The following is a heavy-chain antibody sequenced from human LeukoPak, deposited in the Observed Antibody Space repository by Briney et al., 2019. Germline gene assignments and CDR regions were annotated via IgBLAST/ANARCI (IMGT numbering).Heavy chain of an antibody. V-gene: IGHV3-23*01. CDR3: AKDDAWLRFGE. D-gene: IGHD3-10*01. CDR1: GFTFSSYG. J-gene: IGHJ4*02. Sequence: GGTLRLSCAASGFTFSSYGMSWVRQAPGKGLELVSGISPSADIKYYADSVKGRFTISRDNSKNMLYLEVISLTADDTAVYYCAKDDAWLRFGEWSQGTLVTVSS. CDR2: ISPSADIK.